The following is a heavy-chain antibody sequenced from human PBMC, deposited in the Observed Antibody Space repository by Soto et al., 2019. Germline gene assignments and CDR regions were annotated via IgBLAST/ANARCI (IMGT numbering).Heavy chain of an antibody. D-gene: IGHD3-22*01. CDR2: IIPIFGTA. Sequence: QVQLVQSGAEVKNPGSSVKVSCKASGGTFSSYAISWVRQAPGQGLEWMGGIIPIFGTANYAQKFQGRVTITADESTSTAYMELSSLRSEDTAVYYCARDQRKYYYDSSGSPRSAFDIWGQGTMVTVSS. CDR3: ARDQRKYYYDSSGSPRSAFDI. J-gene: IGHJ3*02. V-gene: IGHV1-69*01. CDR1: GGTFSSYA.